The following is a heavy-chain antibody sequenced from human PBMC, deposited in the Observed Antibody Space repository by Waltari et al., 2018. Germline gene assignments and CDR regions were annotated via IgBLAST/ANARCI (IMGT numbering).Heavy chain of an antibody. CDR3: ARSRRRYCSGGSCSPFDY. CDR2: SGST. D-gene: IGHD2-15*01. V-gene: IGHV4-59*01. Sequence: SGSTNYNPSLKSRVTISVDTSKNQFSLKLSSVTAADTAVYYCARSRRRYCSGGSCSPFDYWGQGTLVTVSS. J-gene: IGHJ4*02.